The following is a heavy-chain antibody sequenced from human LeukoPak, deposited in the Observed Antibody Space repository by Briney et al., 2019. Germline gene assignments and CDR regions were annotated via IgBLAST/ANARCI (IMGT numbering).Heavy chain of an antibody. V-gene: IGHV3-30*18. CDR1: GFTFSSYG. D-gene: IGHD6-13*01. J-gene: IGHJ6*02. Sequence: VGSLRLSCAASGFTFSSYGMHWVRQAPAKGLEWVALISFDGGKENYEDSVKGRFTISRDNSQNTMYLQMSSLRAEDTALYYCAKDRGTSSAAYGMDVWGQGTTVTVSS. CDR2: ISFDGGKE. CDR3: AKDRGTSSAAYGMDV.